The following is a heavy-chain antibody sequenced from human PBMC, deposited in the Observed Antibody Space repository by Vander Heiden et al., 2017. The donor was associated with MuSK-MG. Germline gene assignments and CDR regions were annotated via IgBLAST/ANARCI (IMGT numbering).Heavy chain of an antibody. V-gene: IGHV4-34*01. Sequence: QVQLQQWGAGLLKPSETLSLTCAVYGGSFGGYYWSWIRQPPGKGLEWIGEINHSGSTNYNPSLKSRVTISVDTSKNQFSLKLSSVTAADTAVYYCARRTYYDYVWGSYRFLGYFDYWGQGTLVTVSS. CDR1: GGSFGGYY. CDR2: INHSGST. J-gene: IGHJ4*02. CDR3: ARRTYYDYVWGSYRFLGYFDY. D-gene: IGHD3-16*02.